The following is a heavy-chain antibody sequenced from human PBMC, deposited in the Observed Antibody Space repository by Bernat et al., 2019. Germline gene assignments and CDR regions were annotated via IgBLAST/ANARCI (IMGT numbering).Heavy chain of an antibody. D-gene: IGHD3-3*01. CDR1: GFTFSDYY. J-gene: IGHJ4*02. CDR2: ISSSSSYT. CDR3: ARGEIFGVVSFDY. Sequence: QVQLVESGGGLVKPGGSLRLSCAASGFTFSDYYMSWIRQAPGKGLEWVSYISSSSSYTNYADSVKGRFTISRDNAKNSLYLQMNSLRAEDTAVYYCARGEIFGVVSFDYWGQGTLVTVSS. V-gene: IGHV3-11*05.